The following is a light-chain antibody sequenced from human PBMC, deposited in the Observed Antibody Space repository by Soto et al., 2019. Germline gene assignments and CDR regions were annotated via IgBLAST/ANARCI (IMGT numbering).Light chain of an antibody. J-gene: IGKJ2*01. CDR1: QSVSSDY. V-gene: IGKV3-20*01. CDR3: QRYGGVPYT. Sequence: EIVLTQSPGTLSLSPGERATLSCRASQSVSSDYLVWYQQKPGQAPRLLIYGASRRATDIPDRFSGSGSGTDFTLTISRLDPEDFAVYYCQRYGGVPYTFGQGTKLEIK. CDR2: GAS.